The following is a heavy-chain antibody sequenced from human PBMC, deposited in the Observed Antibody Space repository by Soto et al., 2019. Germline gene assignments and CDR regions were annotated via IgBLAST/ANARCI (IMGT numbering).Heavy chain of an antibody. Sequence: QVQLVESGGGVVQPGRSLRLSCAASGFTFSSYAMHWVRQAPGKGLEWVAVISYDGSNKYYADSVKGRFTISRDNSKNTLYLLMNSLGAEDTAVYYCARDLGVAATGYFDYWGQGTLATVSS. V-gene: IGHV3-30-3*01. J-gene: IGHJ4*02. CDR3: ARDLGVAATGYFDY. D-gene: IGHD2-15*01. CDR1: GFTFSSYA. CDR2: ISYDGSNK.